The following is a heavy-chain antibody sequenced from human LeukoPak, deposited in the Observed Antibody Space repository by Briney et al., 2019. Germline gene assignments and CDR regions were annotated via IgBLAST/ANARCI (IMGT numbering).Heavy chain of an antibody. CDR1: GFTFSSYG. V-gene: IGHV3-48*03. CDR2: ISSSGSTI. Sequence: PSGGSLRLSCAASGFTFSSYGMNWVRQAPGKGLEWVSYISSSGSTIYYADSVKGRFTISRDNAKNSLYLQMNSLRAEDTAVYYCARDLGDYEYYFDYWGQGILVTVSS. J-gene: IGHJ4*02. CDR3: ARDLGDYEYYFDY. D-gene: IGHD4-17*01.